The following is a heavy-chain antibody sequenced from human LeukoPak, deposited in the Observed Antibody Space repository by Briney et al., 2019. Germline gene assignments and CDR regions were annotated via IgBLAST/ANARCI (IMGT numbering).Heavy chain of an antibody. CDR1: GFTFSSYV. Sequence: GGSLRLSCAASGFTFSSYVMHWVRQAPGKGLEWVSAISYDGTNKNYADSVKGRFTISRDSSKNTLYLQMNSLRAEDTAVYYCAKEYEAYCGGDCYSHFDYWGQGTLVTVSS. D-gene: IGHD2-21*02. V-gene: IGHV3-30*18. J-gene: IGHJ4*02. CDR3: AKEYEAYCGGDCYSHFDY. CDR2: ISYDGTNK.